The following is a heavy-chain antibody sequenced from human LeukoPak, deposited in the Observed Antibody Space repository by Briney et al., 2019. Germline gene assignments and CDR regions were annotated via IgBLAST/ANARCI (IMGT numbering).Heavy chain of an antibody. J-gene: IGHJ4*02. CDR2: ISSSSIYI. V-gene: IGHV3-21*01. D-gene: IGHD3-22*01. CDR3: ARDVYDSSGYYAIDY. CDR1: GFTFSSYA. Sequence: GGSLRLSCAASGFTFSSYAMNWVRQAPGKGLEWVSSISSSSIYIYYADSVKVRFTISRDNAKNSLYLQMNSLRAEDTAVYYCARDVYDSSGYYAIDYWGQGTLVTVSS.